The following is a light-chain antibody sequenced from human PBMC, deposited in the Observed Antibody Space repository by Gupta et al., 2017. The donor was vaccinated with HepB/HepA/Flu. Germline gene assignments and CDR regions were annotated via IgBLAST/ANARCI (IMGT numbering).Light chain of an antibody. CDR3: GTWASWLSAWV. Sequence: QSVLTQPPSVSAAPRQKVTISCSGSSSNIGNNDLSWYQQLPGTDPKRRSYVNNKRPSAIPDRVSGSTSGTSAIPGLTGLQTGDQSEDDGGTWASWLSAWVFGGGTKPTVL. CDR1: SSNIGNND. CDR2: VNN. V-gene: IGLV1-51*01. J-gene: IGLJ2*01.